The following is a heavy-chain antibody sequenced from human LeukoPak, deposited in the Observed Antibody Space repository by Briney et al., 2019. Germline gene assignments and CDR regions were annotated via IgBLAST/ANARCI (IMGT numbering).Heavy chain of an antibody. CDR1: GFTFSLYW. V-gene: IGHV3-48*01. Sequence: PGGSLRLSCAASGFTFSLYWMNWVRRAPGKGLEWVSYISSSSSTIYYADSVKGRFTISRDNAKNSLYLQMNSLRAEDTAVYYCARGAYYYEDWGQGTLVTVSS. D-gene: IGHD3-22*01. CDR3: ARGAYYYED. J-gene: IGHJ4*02. CDR2: ISSSSSTI.